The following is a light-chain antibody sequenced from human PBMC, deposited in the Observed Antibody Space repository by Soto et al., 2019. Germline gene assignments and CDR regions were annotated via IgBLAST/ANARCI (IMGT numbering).Light chain of an antibody. CDR2: GNS. Sequence: QAVVTQPPSVSGAPGQRVTISCTGSSSNIGAGYDVHWYQQLPGTAPKLLIYGNSNRPSGVPDRFSGSKSGTSASLAITGLLAEDEADYYCQSYDSSLSGSDVVFGGETKLTVL. J-gene: IGLJ2*01. V-gene: IGLV1-40*01. CDR1: SSNIGAGYD. CDR3: QSYDSSLSGSDVV.